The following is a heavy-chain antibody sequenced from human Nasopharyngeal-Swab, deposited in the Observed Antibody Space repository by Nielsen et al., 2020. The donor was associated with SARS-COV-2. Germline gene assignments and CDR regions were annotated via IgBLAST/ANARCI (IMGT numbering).Heavy chain of an antibody. J-gene: IGHJ6*02. D-gene: IGHD3-22*01. CDR2: IRNKANSYAT. V-gene: IGHV3-73*01. CDR1: GFTFSGSA. CDR3: TRLGMDSRTYYYYYGMDV. Sequence: GGSLRLSCAASGFTFSGSAMHWVRQASGKGLEWVGRIRNKANSYATAYAASVKGRFTISRDDSKNTAYLQMNSLKTEDTAVYYCTRLGMDSRTYYYYYGMDVWGQGTTVTVSS.